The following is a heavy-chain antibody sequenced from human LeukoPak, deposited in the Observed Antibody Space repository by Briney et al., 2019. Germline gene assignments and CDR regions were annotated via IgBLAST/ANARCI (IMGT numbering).Heavy chain of an antibody. CDR3: PTLGGRYSWYFDY. Sequence: GGSLRLSCAVSVLTLSTYWMTWVRQGPGKGLERVANIKLDGSEKYYADSVKGRFTISRDNARNSLYLQMNSRRVDDTVVFYVPTLGGRYSWYFDYWGQGILVTVSS. J-gene: IGHJ4*02. V-gene: IGHV3-7*01. CDR1: VLTLSTYW. CDR2: IKLDGSEK. D-gene: IGHD1-1*01.